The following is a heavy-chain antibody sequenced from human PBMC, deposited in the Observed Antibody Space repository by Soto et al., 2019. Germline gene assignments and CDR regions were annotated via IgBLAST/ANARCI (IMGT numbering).Heavy chain of an antibody. Sequence: GGSLRLSCAASGFTFSSYEMNWVRQAPGKGLEWVSYISSSGSTIYYADSVKGRFTISRDNAKNSLYLQMNSLRAKDTAVYYCARFSNGNKRFLEWSIDYWGQGTLVTVSS. CDR1: GFTFSSYE. J-gene: IGHJ4*02. D-gene: IGHD3-3*01. CDR3: ARFSNGNKRFLEWSIDY. CDR2: ISSSGSTI. V-gene: IGHV3-48*03.